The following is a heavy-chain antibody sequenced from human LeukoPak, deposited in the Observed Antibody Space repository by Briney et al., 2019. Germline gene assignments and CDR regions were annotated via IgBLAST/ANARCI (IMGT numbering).Heavy chain of an antibody. CDR3: ATHEDIAAAGKGDY. V-gene: IGHV1-69*05. Sequence: SVKVSCKASGGTFSSYAISWARQAPGQGLEWVGGIIPIFGTANYAQKFQGRVTITTDESTSTAYMELSRLRSEDTAVYYCATHEDIAAAGKGDYWGQGTLVTVSS. D-gene: IGHD6-13*01. CDR1: GGTFSSYA. CDR2: IIPIFGTA. J-gene: IGHJ4*02.